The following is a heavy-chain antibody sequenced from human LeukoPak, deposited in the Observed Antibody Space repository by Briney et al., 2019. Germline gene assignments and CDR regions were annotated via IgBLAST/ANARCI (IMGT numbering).Heavy chain of an antibody. CDR1: GFTFSSYW. D-gene: IGHD1-26*01. CDR3: ARDLLTYSGSYPVY. J-gene: IGHJ4*02. CDR2: IKSDGSNR. V-gene: IGHV3-74*01. Sequence: GGSLRLFCAASGFTFSSYWMHWVGQVPGKGLVWVSRIKSDGSNRGYADSVKGRFTISRDNAKNTLFLQMSSLRADDTAVYYCARDLLTYSGSYPVYWGQGTLVTISS.